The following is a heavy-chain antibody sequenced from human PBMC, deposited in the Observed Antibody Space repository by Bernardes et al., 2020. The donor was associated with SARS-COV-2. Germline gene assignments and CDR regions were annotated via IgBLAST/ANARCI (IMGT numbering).Heavy chain of an antibody. V-gene: IGHV1-2*02. Sequence: ASVTASCKAFGYTFTGYYMHWVRQAPGQGLEWMGRTNHNSGGTNYAQKFQGRVTMTRATSISTGYMELSRLGSDDTAVYYCGRDREPGIAVAGTCDYWGHGTVDTVSS. CDR1: GYTFTGYY. CDR3: GRDREPGIAVAGTCDY. CDR2: TNHNSGGT. J-gene: IGHJ4*01. D-gene: IGHD6-19*01.